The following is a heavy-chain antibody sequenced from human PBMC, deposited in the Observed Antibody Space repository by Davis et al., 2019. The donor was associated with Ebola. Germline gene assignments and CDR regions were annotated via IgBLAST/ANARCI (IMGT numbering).Heavy chain of an antibody. CDR1: GGSISSGDYY. V-gene: IGHV4-61*08. CDR3: ARRDGSSGWYNYYGMDV. J-gene: IGHJ6*02. Sequence: SETLSLTCTVSGGSISSGDYYWSWIRQPPGKGLEWIGYIYYSGSTNYNPSLKSRVTISVDTSKNQFSLKLSSVTAADTAVYYCARRDGSSGWYNYYGMDVWGQGTTVTVSS. D-gene: IGHD6-19*01. CDR2: IYYSGST.